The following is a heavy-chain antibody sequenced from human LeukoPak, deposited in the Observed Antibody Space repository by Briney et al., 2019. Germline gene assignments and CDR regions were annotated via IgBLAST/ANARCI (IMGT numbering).Heavy chain of an antibody. Sequence: PGGSLRLSCAASGFTLSNAWMNWVRQAPGKGLEWVSTISSSGYSTYYADSVKGRFTISRDNSKNTLYLQLNSLRAEDTTVYYCAKTTYASNSSGWYNHFDYWGQGTLVTVSS. V-gene: IGHV3-23*01. CDR2: ISSSGYST. CDR1: GFTLSNAW. J-gene: IGHJ4*02. CDR3: AKTTYASNSSGWYNHFDY. D-gene: IGHD6-19*01.